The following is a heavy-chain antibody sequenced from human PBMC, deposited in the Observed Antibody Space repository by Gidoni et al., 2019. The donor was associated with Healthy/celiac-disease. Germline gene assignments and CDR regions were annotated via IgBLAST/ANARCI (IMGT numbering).Heavy chain of an antibody. CDR2: IDPSDSYT. CDR1: GYSFTSYW. J-gene: IGHJ6*03. Sequence: EVQLVQSGAEVKKLGESLRISCKGSGYSFTSYWISWVRQMPGKGLEWMGRIDPSDSYTNYSPSFQGHVTISADKSISTAYLQWSSLKASDTAMYYCARYPEAGIAARTIYYYYYMDVWGKGTTVTVSS. V-gene: IGHV5-10-1*03. D-gene: IGHD6-6*01. CDR3: ARYPEAGIAARTIYYYYYMDV.